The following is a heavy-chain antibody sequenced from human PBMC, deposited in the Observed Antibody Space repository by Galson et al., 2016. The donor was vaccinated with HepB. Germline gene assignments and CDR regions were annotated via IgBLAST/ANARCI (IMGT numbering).Heavy chain of an antibody. Sequence: SVKVSCKASGCTLSSYAINWVRQAPGQGLAWMGRIIPVVGIGNNAQKFQGRVTITGDTSASTAYMELSSLRSEDTAVYYCACKPTQYYNESYYSRDFSVFDVWGQGTTVTVSS. J-gene: IGHJ6*02. CDR3: ACKPTQYYNESYYSRDFSVFDV. D-gene: IGHD3-22*01. V-gene: IGHV1-69*04. CDR2: IIPVVGIG. CDR1: GCTLSSYA.